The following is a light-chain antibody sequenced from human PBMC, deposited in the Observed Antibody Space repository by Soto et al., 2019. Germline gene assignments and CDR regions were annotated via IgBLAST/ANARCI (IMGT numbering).Light chain of an antibody. Sequence: EFVLTQSPGTLSLSPGERATLSCRAIQSVTSSYLAWYQQKPGQAPRLLIYGVSSRATGIPDRFSGSGSGTDFTLTISSLQPDDFATYYCQQYNSYSSITFGQGTRLEIK. CDR3: QQYNSYSSIT. V-gene: IGKV3-20*01. CDR1: QSVTSSY. J-gene: IGKJ5*01. CDR2: GVS.